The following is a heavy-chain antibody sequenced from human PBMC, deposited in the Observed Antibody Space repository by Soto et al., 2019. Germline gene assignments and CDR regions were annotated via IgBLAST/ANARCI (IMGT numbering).Heavy chain of an antibody. CDR1: GGSLTSYP. CDR3: ARGWAIVS. J-gene: IGHJ4*02. V-gene: IGHV1-69*01. CDR2: IIPIHGTT. D-gene: IGHD2-15*01. Sequence: QMEQSGAEVRKPGSSVKVSCKPSGGSLTSYPMAWVRQAPGQGFEWMGGIIPIHGTTEYAQKFQGRVTITADESTNRATLELTGLTSEDTVVYYCARGWAIVSWGQGTLVTVSS.